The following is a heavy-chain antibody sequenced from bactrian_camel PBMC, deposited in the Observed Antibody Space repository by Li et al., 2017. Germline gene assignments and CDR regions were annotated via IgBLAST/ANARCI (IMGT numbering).Heavy chain of an antibody. D-gene: IGHD3*01. J-gene: IGHJ4*01. CDR2: IERDGGT. CDR3: KTDSVSCGFFRLSSY. V-gene: IGHV3S53*01. CDR1: GWIDSPCG. Sequence: QVQLVESGGGSVQAGGSLKLSCAASGWIDSPCGRAWYRQAPGKEREFVAGIERDGGTNYADSVKGRFTISQDDAKDTGYLQMNSLKPEDTARYYCKTDSVSCGFFRLSSYWGQGTQVTVS.